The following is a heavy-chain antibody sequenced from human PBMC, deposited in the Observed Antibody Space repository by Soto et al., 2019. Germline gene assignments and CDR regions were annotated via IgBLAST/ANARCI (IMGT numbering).Heavy chain of an antibody. Sequence: SETLSLTCAVYGGSFSGYYWSWIRQPPGKGLEWIGEINHSGSTNYNPSLKSRVTISVDTSKNQFSLKLSSVTAADTAVYYFARLSSNYVDYCGQGTLVTGSS. CDR3: ARLSSNYVDY. D-gene: IGHD3-16*02. V-gene: IGHV4-34*01. CDR2: INHSGST. J-gene: IGHJ4*02. CDR1: GGSFSGYY.